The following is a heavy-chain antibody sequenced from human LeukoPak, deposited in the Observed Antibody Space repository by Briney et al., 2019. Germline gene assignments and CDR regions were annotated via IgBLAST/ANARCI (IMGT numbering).Heavy chain of an antibody. D-gene: IGHD1-14*01. CDR3: AQEGRYRFKVGLDS. Sequence: PGGSLRLSCAASGFTFHHYTMHWVRQPPGKSLEWVSLITWDGGSTYYADSVTGRFTVSRDNSKNSLFLQMNSLRTEDTALYYCAQEGRYRFKVGLDSWGQGTLVTVSS. CDR2: ITWDGGST. J-gene: IGHJ4*02. V-gene: IGHV3-43*01. CDR1: GFTFHHYT.